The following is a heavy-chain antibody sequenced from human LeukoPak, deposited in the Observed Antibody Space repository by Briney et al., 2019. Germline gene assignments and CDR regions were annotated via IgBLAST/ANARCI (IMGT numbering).Heavy chain of an antibody. D-gene: IGHD6-13*01. CDR1: GFTFSSYE. CDR3: ARDISYNSLDS. J-gene: IGHJ4*02. V-gene: IGHV3-33*08. Sequence: QPGGSLRLSCAASGFTFSSYEMNWVRQAPGKGLEWVAVIWYDGSKKYYADSVKGRSTISRDNSKNTLYLDMNSLRAEDTAVCYCARDISYNSLDSWGQGTLVTVSS. CDR2: IWYDGSKK.